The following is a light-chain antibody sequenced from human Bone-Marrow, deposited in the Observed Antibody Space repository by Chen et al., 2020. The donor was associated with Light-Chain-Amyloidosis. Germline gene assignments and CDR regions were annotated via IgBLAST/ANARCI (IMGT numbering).Light chain of an antibody. CDR3: CSYADSSHKV. Sequence: QSALTQPRSVYGSPGQSVTISCTVTISEVGGYESVCWYQQHPGKAPKILIYNVNKRSSEVPVRFSGSKSGSTVSLNSSRLQTDDGADYLCCSYADSSHKVCGTGTTVTVL. CDR2: NVN. J-gene: IGLJ1*01. V-gene: IGLV2-11*01. CDR1: ISEVGGYES.